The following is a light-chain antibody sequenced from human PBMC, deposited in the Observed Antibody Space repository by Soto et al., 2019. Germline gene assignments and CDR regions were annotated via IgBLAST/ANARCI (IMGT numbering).Light chain of an antibody. CDR3: QQYGTSPIT. V-gene: IGKV3-20*01. CDR2: GAS. Sequence: DIVLTQSPGTLSLSPGERATLSCRASQTVTSNYLVWYQQKPGQTPGLLIYGASSRATGIPDRFSGSGSGTDFTLTITRLEPADFAVYYCQQYGTSPITFGQGTRLEIK. CDR1: QTVTSNY. J-gene: IGKJ5*01.